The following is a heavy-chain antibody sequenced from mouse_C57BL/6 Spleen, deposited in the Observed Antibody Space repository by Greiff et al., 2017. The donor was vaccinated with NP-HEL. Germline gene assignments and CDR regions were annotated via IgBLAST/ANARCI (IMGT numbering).Heavy chain of an antibody. CDR3: AEYYYGSSYGRYFDY. CDR1: GFNIKNTY. Sequence: DVKLQESVAELVRPGASVKLSCTASGFNIKNTYMHWVKQRPEQGLEWIGRIDPANGNTKYAPKFQGKATITADTSSNTAYLQLSSLTSEDTAIYYCAEYYYGSSYGRYFDYWGQVTTLTVSS. D-gene: IGHD1-1*01. J-gene: IGHJ2*01. CDR2: IDPANGNT. V-gene: IGHV14-3*01.